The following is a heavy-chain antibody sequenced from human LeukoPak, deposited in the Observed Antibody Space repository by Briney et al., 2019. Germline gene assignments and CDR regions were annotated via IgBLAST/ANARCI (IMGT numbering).Heavy chain of an antibody. CDR3: ARSERGAFDI. D-gene: IGHD1-1*01. CDR1: GGSISSYY. V-gene: IGHV4-59*01. CDR2: IYYSGST. Sequence: PSETLSLTCTVSGGSISSYYWSWIRQPPGKGLEWIGYIYYSGSTNCNPSLKSRVTISVDTSKNQFSLKLSSVTAADTAVYYCARSERGAFDIWGQGTMVTVSS. J-gene: IGHJ3*02.